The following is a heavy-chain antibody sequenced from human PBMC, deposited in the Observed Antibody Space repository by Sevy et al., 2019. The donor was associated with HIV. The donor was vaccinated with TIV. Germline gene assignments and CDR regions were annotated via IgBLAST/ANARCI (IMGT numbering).Heavy chain of an antibody. J-gene: IGHJ5*02. V-gene: IGHV4-31*03. CDR1: GDSINNGDYY. CDR2: IYYTGTT. D-gene: IGHD4-4*01. CDR3: ARTTVTTLSSARNNWFDP. Sequence: SETLSLTCTVSGDSINNGDYYWRWIRQHPGKGLEWIGKIYYTGTTYYNPSLKSRLRISVERSENTLSLSLRSVTAADTAVYYCARTTVTTLSSARNNWFDPWGQGTLVTVSS.